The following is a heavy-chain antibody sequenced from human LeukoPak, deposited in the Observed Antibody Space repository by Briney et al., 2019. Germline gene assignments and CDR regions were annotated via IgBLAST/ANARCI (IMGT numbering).Heavy chain of an antibody. D-gene: IGHD2-8*01. J-gene: IGHJ4*02. Sequence: TGGSLRLSCAASGFTFSSYWMSWVRQAPGKGLEWVANIKQDGSEKYYVDSVKGRFTISRDNAKNSLYLQMNSLRAEDTAVYYCAREIVLMVYASYYFDYWGQGTLVTVSS. CDR1: GFTFSSYW. CDR3: AREIVLMVYASYYFDY. CDR2: IKQDGSEK. V-gene: IGHV3-7*01.